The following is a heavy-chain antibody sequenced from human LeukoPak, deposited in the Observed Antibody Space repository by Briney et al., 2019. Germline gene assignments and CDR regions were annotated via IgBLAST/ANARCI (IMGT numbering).Heavy chain of an antibody. D-gene: IGHD1-26*01. J-gene: IGHJ4*02. Sequence: SETLSLTCTVSNRSISNYHWSWVRQPPGKGLEWIGYILTSGTTNYNPSLKSRLTISVDTSKNQFTLKLSSVTAADTAVYYCARLRVSGSYLYYFDYWGQGTLVSVSS. CDR1: NRSISNYH. CDR2: ILTSGTT. CDR3: ARLRVSGSYLYYFDY. V-gene: IGHV4-4*09.